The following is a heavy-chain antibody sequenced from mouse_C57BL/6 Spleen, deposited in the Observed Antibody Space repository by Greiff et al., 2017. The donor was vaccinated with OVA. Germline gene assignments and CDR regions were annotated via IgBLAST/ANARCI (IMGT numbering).Heavy chain of an antibody. Sequence: VQLQQSGPELVKPGASVKISCKASGYTFTDYYMNWVKQSHGKSLEWIGDINPNNGGTSYNQKFKGKATLTVDKSSSTAYMELRSLTSEDSAVYYCARTVVARRYFDVWGTGTTVTVSS. V-gene: IGHV1-26*01. CDR2: INPNNGGT. D-gene: IGHD1-1*01. J-gene: IGHJ1*03. CDR1: GYTFTDYY. CDR3: ARTVVARRYFDV.